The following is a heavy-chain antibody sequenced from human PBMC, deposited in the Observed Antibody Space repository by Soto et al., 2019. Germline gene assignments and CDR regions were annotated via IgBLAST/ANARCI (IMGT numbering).Heavy chain of an antibody. CDR2: IIPILGIA. V-gene: IGHV1-69*10. D-gene: IGHD2-15*01. CDR1: GGTFSSYA. CDR3: ANSRGVVAAGYYYGMDV. J-gene: IGHJ6*02. Sequence: ASVKVSCKASGGTFSSYAISWVRQAPGQGLEWMGGIIPILGIANYAQKFQGRVTITADKSTSTAYMELSSLRSEDTAVYYCANSRGVVAAGYYYGMDVWGQGTTVTVSS.